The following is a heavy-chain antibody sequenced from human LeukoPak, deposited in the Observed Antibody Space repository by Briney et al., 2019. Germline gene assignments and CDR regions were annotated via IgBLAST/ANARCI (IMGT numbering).Heavy chain of an antibody. J-gene: IGHJ4*01. V-gene: IGHV3-30*03. CDR1: GFTFSSYG. CDR3: ARDGYSYYYDSSGYLDY. D-gene: IGHD3-22*01. CDR2: ISYDGSNK. Sequence: GGSLRLSCAASGFTFSSYGMHWVRQAPGKGLEWVAVISYDGSNKYYADSVKGRFTISRDNSKNTLYVQMNSLQPEDTGVYYCARDGYSYYYDSSGYLDYWGQGTLVTVSS.